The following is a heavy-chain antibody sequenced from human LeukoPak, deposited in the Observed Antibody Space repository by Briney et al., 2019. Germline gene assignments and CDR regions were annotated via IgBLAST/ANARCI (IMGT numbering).Heavy chain of an antibody. D-gene: IGHD1-26*01. CDR3: ARTYSGSYYAFRRVDLIPY. CDR2: ISGSGGST. J-gene: IGHJ4*02. CDR1: GFTFSSYA. V-gene: IGHV3-23*01. Sequence: GGSLRLSCAASGFTFSSYAMSWVRQAPGQGLEWVSGISGSGGSTYYADSVRGRFTISRDNAKNSLYLQMNSLRAEDTAVYYCARTYSGSYYAFRRVDLIPYWGQGTLVTVSS.